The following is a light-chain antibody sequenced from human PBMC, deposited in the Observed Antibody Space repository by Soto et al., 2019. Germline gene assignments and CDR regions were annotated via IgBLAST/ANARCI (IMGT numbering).Light chain of an antibody. CDR1: SSDVGFSNL. CDR3: VSHTGV. J-gene: IGLJ2*01. CDR2: AVT. V-gene: IGLV2-23*02. Sequence: QSALTQPASVSGSPGQSITISCTGTSSDVGFSNLISWYQQHPVKAPKVIIFAVTKRPSGVSGRISGSKSGNTASLTISGLQAEDEADYYCVSHTGVFGVGTKLTVL.